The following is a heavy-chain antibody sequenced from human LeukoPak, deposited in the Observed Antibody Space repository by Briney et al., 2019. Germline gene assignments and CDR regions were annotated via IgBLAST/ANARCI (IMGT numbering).Heavy chain of an antibody. J-gene: IGHJ5*02. CDR2: IYYSGST. V-gene: IGHV4-59*08. CDR3: ARTPAPSWFRVETNWFDP. D-gene: IGHD3-10*01. Sequence: SETLSLTCTVSGGSISSYYWSWIRQPPGKGLEWIGYIYYSGSTNYNPSLKSRVTISVDTSKNQFSLKLSSVTAADTAVYYCARTPAPSWFRVETNWFDPWGQGTLVTVSS. CDR1: GGSISSYY.